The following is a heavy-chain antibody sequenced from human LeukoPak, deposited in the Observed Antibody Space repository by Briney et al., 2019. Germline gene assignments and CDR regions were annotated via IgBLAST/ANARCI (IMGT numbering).Heavy chain of an antibody. CDR2: LSGSGGGT. CDR3: AKDHHSSGWSYFYYGMNV. V-gene: IGHV3-23*01. J-gene: IGHJ6*02. Sequence: GGSLRLSCAASGFTFSNYAMSWVRQAPGKGLEWFSALSGSGGGTYYADSVKGRFTISRDNSKNTLYLQMNSLRAEDTAVYYCAKDHHSSGWSYFYYGMNVWGQGTTVTVSS. CDR1: GFTFSNYA. D-gene: IGHD6-19*01.